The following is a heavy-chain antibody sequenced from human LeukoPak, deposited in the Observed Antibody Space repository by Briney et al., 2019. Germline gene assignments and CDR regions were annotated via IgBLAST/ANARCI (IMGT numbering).Heavy chain of an antibody. Sequence: GGSLRLSCAASGFTFSSYAMHWVRQAPGKGLEWVAVISYDGSNKYYADSVKGRFTISRDNSKNTLYLQMNSLRAEDTAVYYCASNYDRSGYGHDYWGQGTLVTVSS. V-gene: IGHV3-30-3*01. J-gene: IGHJ4*02. D-gene: IGHD3-22*01. CDR2: ISYDGSNK. CDR1: GFTFSSYA. CDR3: ASNYDRSGYGHDY.